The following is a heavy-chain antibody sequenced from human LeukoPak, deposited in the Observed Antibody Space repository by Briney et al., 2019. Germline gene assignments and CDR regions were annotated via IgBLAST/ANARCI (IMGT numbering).Heavy chain of an antibody. CDR2: INPNSGGT. Sequence: ASVKVSCKASGGTFSSYAISWVRQAPGQGLEWMGWINPNSGGTNYAQKFQGRVTMTRDTSISTAYMDLSRLRSDDTAIYYCARSDYDGLDPWGQGTLVTVSS. V-gene: IGHV1-2*02. CDR1: GGTFSSYA. CDR3: ARSDYDGLDP. J-gene: IGHJ5*02. D-gene: IGHD3-22*01.